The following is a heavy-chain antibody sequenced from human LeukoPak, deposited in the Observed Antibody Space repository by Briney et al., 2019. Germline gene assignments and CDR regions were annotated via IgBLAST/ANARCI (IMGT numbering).Heavy chain of an antibody. CDR1: GLIFRNYA. CDR2: ISSSGYTT. D-gene: IGHD3-10*01. CDR3: TSDPGGIGPAFDC. V-gene: IGHV3-23*01. J-gene: IGHJ4*02. Sequence: PGGSLRLSCAASGLIFRNYAMSWVRRAPGKGLEWVSGISSSGYTTYYADSVKGRFTISRDASKDTLYLQMDNLRDEDTAVYHCTSDPGGIGPAFDCWGQGALVTVSS.